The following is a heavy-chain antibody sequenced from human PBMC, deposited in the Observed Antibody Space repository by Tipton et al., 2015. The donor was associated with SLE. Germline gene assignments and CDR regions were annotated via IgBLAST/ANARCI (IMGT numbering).Heavy chain of an antibody. V-gene: IGHV4-38-2*02. CDR3: AREGARGGDDYYYYMDV. J-gene: IGHJ6*03. CDR1: GYSISSGYY. D-gene: IGHD2-21*01. CDR2: INHSGST. Sequence: LRLSCTVSGYSISSGYYWGWIRQPPGKGLEWIGEINHSGSTNYNPSLKSRVTISVDTSKNQFSLKLSSVTAADTAVYYCAREGARGGDDYYYYMDVWGKGTTVTVSS.